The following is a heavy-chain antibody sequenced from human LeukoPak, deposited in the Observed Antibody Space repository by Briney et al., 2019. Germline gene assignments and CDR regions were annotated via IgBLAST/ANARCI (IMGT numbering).Heavy chain of an antibody. CDR3: ARGIYYYGMDV. CDR1: GFTFSSYW. V-gene: IGHV3-74*01. CDR2: INSVGSTT. J-gene: IGHJ6*02. Sequence: GGSLRLSCAASGFTFSSYWMHWVRQAPGKGLVWVSRINSVGSTTSYADSVKGRFTISRDNAKNTLYLQMNSLRAEDTAVYYCARGIYYYGMDVWGQGTTVTVSS. D-gene: IGHD3-16*01.